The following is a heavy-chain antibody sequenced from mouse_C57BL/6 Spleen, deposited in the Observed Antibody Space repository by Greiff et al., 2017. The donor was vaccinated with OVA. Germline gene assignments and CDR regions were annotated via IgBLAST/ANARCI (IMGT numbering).Heavy chain of an antibody. J-gene: IGHJ4*01. CDR1: GYTFTDYY. Sequence: EVQLQQSGPELVKPGASVKISCKASGYTFTDYYMNWVKQSHGKSLEWIGDINPNNGGTSYNQKFKGKATLTVDKSSSTAYMELRSLTSEDSAVYYCARSGPYGNYAMDYWGQGTSVTVSS. CDR3: ARSGPYGNYAMDY. V-gene: IGHV1-26*01. CDR2: INPNNGGT. D-gene: IGHD2-1*01.